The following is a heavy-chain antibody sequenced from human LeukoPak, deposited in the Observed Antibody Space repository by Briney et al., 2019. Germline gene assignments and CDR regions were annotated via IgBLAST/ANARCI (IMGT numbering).Heavy chain of an antibody. Sequence: GGSLRLSCVGTGFTFSTYRMNWVRQAPGKGLEWVSSISSSGSYIYYADSVKGRITISRDNAKNSLYLQMNSLRAEDTAVYYCARDIVATIGLLHDYWGQGTLVTVSS. CDR3: ARDIVATIGLLHDY. CDR1: GFTFSTYR. CDR2: ISSSGSYI. J-gene: IGHJ4*02. V-gene: IGHV3-21*04. D-gene: IGHD5-12*01.